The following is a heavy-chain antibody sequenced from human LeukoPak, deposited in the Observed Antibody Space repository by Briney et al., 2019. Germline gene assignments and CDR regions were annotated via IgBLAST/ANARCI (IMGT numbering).Heavy chain of an antibody. CDR3: ARDSPAYYDSSGYPF. CDR1: GYTFTSYG. D-gene: IGHD3-22*01. V-gene: IGHV1-18*01. CDR2: ISAYNGNT. J-gene: IGHJ4*02. Sequence: VASVKVSFKASGYTFTSYGISWVRQAPGQGLEWMGWISAYNGNTNYAQKLQGRVTMTTDTSTSTAYMELRSLRSDDTAVYYCARDSPAYYDSSGYPFWGQGTLVTVSS.